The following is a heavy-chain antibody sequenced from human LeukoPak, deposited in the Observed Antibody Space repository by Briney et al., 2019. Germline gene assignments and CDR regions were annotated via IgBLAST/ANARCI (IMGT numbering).Heavy chain of an antibody. D-gene: IGHD6-19*01. V-gene: IGHV3-64D*06. CDR2: ISSNGGST. J-gene: IGHJ4*02. CDR3: VKDSSGPFSNFDY. Sequence: GGSLRLSCSASGFTFSSYAIHWVRQAPGKGLEYVSAISSNGGSTYYADSVKGRFTISRDNSKNTLYLQMSSLRAEDTAVYYCVKDSSGPFSNFDYWGQGTLVTVSS. CDR1: GFTFSSYA.